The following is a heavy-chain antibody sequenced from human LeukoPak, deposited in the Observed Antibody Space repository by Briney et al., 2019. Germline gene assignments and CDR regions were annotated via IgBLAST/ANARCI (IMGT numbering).Heavy chain of an antibody. J-gene: IGHJ5*02. CDR1: GFTFSSYA. CDR2: ISGSGGST. D-gene: IGHD3-3*01. CDR3: AKGFLEWLRFDP. Sequence: GGSLRLSCAASGFTFSSYAMSWVRQAPGKGLEWVSAISGSGGSTYYADSVKGRLTISRDNSKNTLYLQMNSLRAEDTAVYYCAKGFLEWLRFDPWGQGTLVTVSS. V-gene: IGHV3-23*01.